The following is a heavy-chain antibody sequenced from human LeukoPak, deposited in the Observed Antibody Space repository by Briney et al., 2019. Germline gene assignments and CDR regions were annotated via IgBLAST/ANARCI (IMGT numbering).Heavy chain of an antibody. CDR2: ISSSSSYI. J-gene: IGHJ6*02. CDR3: ARDLSTVTTFSYYYGMDV. V-gene: IGHV3-21*01. D-gene: IGHD4-17*01. CDR1: GFTFSSYS. Sequence: PGGSLRLSCAASGFTFSSYSMNWVRQAPGKGLEWVSSISSSSSYIYYADSVKGRFTISRDNAKNSLYLQMNSLRAEDTAVYYCARDLSTVTTFSYYYGMDVRGQGTTVTVSS.